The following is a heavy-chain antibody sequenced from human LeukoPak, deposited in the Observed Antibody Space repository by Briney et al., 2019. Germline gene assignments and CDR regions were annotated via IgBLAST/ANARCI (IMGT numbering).Heavy chain of an antibody. CDR3: AKDSPVLTF. Sequence: AGGSLRLSCAASGLTFTSHAVSWVRQAPGKGLEWVSAISGSGGSAYHADSVKGRFTISRDNSKNTLYLQMNSLRAEDTAVYYCAKDSPVLTFWGQGTLVTVSS. J-gene: IGHJ4*02. CDR2: ISGSGGSA. CDR1: GLTFTSHA. V-gene: IGHV3-23*01. D-gene: IGHD3-16*01.